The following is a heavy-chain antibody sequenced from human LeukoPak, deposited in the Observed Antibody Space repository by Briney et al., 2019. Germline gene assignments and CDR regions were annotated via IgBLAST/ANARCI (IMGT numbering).Heavy chain of an antibody. V-gene: IGHV1-69*01. Sequence: EASVKVSCKASGGTFSSYAISWVRQAPGQGLEWMGGIIPIFGTANYAQKFQGRVTITADESTSTAYMELSSLRSEDTAEYYCARDLRNYGSGTYWYFDLWGRGTLVTVSS. J-gene: IGHJ2*01. CDR2: IIPIFGTA. D-gene: IGHD3-10*01. CDR3: ARDLRNYGSGTYWYFDL. CDR1: GGTFSSYA.